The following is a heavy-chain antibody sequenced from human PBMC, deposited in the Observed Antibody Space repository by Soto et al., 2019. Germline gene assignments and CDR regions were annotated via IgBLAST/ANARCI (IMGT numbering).Heavy chain of an antibody. Sequence: SETLFLTCAVYGGSFRAYYWSWIRQPPGKGLEWIGEVNHRGNTNYNSSLKSRVTISVDTSKNQFSLKLSSVTAADTAAYYCARGGGNSGYYYDPWGHGTLVTVSS. J-gene: IGHJ5*02. D-gene: IGHD3-22*01. CDR1: GGSFRAYY. CDR3: ARGGGNSGYYYDP. CDR2: VNHRGNT. V-gene: IGHV4-34*01.